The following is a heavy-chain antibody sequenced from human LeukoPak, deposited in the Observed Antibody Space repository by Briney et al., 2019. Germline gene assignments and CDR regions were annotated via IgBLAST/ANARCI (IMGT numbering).Heavy chain of an antibody. Sequence: SVKVSCKASGYTFTSYYMQWVRQARGQRLEWIGGTVVGSGNTNYAQKFQERVTITRDMSTSTAYMELSSLRSEDTAVYYCAADLGTMVRGVNPPHWYFDLWGRGTLVTVSS. CDR2: TVVGSGNT. J-gene: IGHJ2*01. CDR1: GYTFTSYY. V-gene: IGHV1-58*02. CDR3: AADLGTMVRGVNPPHWYFDL. D-gene: IGHD3-10*01.